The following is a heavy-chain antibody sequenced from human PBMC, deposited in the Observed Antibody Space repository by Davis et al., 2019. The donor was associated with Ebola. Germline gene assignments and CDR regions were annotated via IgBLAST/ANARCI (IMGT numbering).Heavy chain of an antibody. CDR1: GGTFSSYA. D-gene: IGHD3-22*01. CDR2: IIPIFGTA. Sequence: SVKVSCKASGGTFSSYAISWVRQAPGQGLEWMGGIIPIFGTANYAQKFQGRVTMTRDTSTSTVYMELSSLRSEDTAVYYCARDYYYDSSGYLPWGKGTLVTVSS. J-gene: IGHJ4*02. CDR3: ARDYYYDSSGYLP. V-gene: IGHV1-69*05.